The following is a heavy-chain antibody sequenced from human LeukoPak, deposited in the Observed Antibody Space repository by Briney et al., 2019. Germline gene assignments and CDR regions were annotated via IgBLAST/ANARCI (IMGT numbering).Heavy chain of an antibody. V-gene: IGHV4-34*01. CDR3: AREWGNGSGSYSAMITFGGATYYFDY. J-gene: IGHJ4*02. Sequence: PSETPSLTCAVYGGSFSGYYWSWIRQPPGKGLEWIGEINHSGSTNYNPSLKSRVTISVDTSKNQFSLKLSSVTAADTAVYYCAREWGNGSGSYSAMITFGGATYYFDYWGQGTLVTVSS. CDR1: GGSFSGYY. CDR2: INHSGST. D-gene: IGHD3-16*01.